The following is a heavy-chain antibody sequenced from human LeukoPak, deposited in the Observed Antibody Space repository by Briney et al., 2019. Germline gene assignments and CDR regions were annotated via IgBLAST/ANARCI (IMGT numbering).Heavy chain of an antibody. J-gene: IGHJ4*02. Sequence: VGSLRLSCAASVVTVIVTYMSSGPEAPGEGLKWGSLIYVDVITYYADAVKGRFTISRDNSKNTLYLKMNSLRAEEKDVYYCARKSAARSSVGYWGQGTLVTVSS. CDR2: IYVDVIT. CDR3: ARKSAARSSVGY. V-gene: IGHV3-53*01. D-gene: IGHD6-6*01. CDR1: VVTVIVTY.